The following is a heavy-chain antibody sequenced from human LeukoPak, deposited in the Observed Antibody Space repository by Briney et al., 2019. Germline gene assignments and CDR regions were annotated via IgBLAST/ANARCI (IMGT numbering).Heavy chain of an antibody. CDR3: ASHYGDYE. V-gene: IGHV4-34*01. CDR1: GGSFSGYY. D-gene: IGHD4-17*01. J-gene: IGHJ4*02. Sequence: SETLSLTCAVYGGSFSGYYWSWIRQTPGKGLEWIGEINHSGSTNYNPSLKSRVTISVDTSKNQSSLKLSSVTAADTAVYYCASHYGDYEWGQGTLVTVSS. CDR2: INHSGST.